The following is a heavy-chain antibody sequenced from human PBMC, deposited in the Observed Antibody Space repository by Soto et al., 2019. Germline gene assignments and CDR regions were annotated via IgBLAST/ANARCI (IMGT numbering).Heavy chain of an antibody. Sequence: HPGGSLRLSCAASGFTFGNYAINWVRQAPGKGLEWVSTVSGNGAVTYYADSVKGRFTISRDNSRSTLYLQMNNLRAEDTAIYFCAKVPASLKTFDYWGQGTLVTVSS. CDR1: GFTFGNYA. J-gene: IGHJ4*02. CDR3: AKVPASLKTFDY. CDR2: VSGNGAVT. D-gene: IGHD2-2*01. V-gene: IGHV3-23*01.